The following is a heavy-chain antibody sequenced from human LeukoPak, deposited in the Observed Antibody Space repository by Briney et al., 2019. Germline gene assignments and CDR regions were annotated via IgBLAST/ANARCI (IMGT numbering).Heavy chain of an antibody. CDR2: IYYRGST. J-gene: IGHJ6*03. D-gene: IGHD1-1*01. Sequence: SETLSLTCTVSGGSISSNTYYWAWIRQPPGEGLEWVGSIYYRGSTYYNPSLKSRVTISVDTSKNHFSLNLTSVTAADTAVYYCARTGAFSYFYYMDVWGKGTTVTVSS. V-gene: IGHV4-39*02. CDR3: ARTGAFSYFYYMDV. CDR1: GGSISSNTYY.